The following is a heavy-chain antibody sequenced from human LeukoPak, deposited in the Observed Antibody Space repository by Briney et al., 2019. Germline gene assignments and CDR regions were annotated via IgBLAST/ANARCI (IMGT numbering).Heavy chain of an antibody. CDR3: TGDY. V-gene: IGHV3-30-3*01. CDR1: GFTVSSNY. J-gene: IGHJ4*02. Sequence: GGSLRLSCAASGFTVSSNYMSWVRQAPGKGLEWVAVISYDGSNKYYADSVKGRFTISRDNSKNTLYLQMNSLRAEDTAVYYCTGDYWGQGTLVTVSS. D-gene: IGHD1-1*01. CDR2: ISYDGSNK.